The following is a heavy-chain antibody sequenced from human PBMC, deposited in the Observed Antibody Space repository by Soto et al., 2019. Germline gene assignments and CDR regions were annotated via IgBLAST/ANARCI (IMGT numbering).Heavy chain of an antibody. D-gene: IGHD3-10*01. CDR1: GFTFSSYA. V-gene: IGHV3-23*01. J-gene: IGHJ4*02. CDR2: ISGSGGST. Sequence: GGSLRLSCAASGFTFSSYAMSWVRQAPGKGLEWVSAISGSGGSTYYADSVKGRFTISRDNSKNTLYLQMNSLRAEDTAVYYCATLRGRTLGKFYFDYWGQGTLVTVSS. CDR3: ATLRGRTLGKFYFDY.